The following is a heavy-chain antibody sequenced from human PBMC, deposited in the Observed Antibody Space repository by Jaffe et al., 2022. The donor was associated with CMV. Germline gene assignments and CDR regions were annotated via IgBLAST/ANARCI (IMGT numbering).Heavy chain of an antibody. Sequence: QVQLVQSGAEVKKPGASVKVSCKASGYTFTGYYMHWVRQAPGQGLEWMGWINPNSGGTNYAQKFQGRVTMTRDTSISTAYMELSRLRSDDTAVYYCARAELHIVGATGNDAFDIWGQGTMVTVSS. CDR2: INPNSGGT. J-gene: IGHJ3*02. CDR3: ARAELHIVGATGNDAFDI. D-gene: IGHD1-26*01. V-gene: IGHV1-2*02. CDR1: GYTFTGYY.